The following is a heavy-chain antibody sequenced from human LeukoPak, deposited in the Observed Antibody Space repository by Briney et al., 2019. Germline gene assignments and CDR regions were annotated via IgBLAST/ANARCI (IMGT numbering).Heavy chain of an antibody. CDR2: IDPNSGGT. V-gene: IGHV1-2*02. CDR1: GYTVTDQY. D-gene: IGHD6-19*01. Sequence: ASGKVSCKASGYTVTDQYLHWRRQAPGQGLEWMAWIDPNSGGTSYAQKFEGRVTMTRDTSISTAYIALSRLSSHDPAVYSSATPGIAVATLLGPGNPGDYWGQGPLVTVSS. J-gene: IGHJ4*02. CDR3: ATPGIAVATLLGPGNPGDY.